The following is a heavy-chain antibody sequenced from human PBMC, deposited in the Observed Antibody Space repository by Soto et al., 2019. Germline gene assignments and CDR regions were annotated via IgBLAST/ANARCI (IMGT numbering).Heavy chain of an antibody. Sequence: QVPLVESGGGVVQPGRSLRLSCAASGFTFSSFGMHWVRQPPGKGLEWVEVIWYDGSNKYYVDSVKGRFTISRDNSKNMLYLQMNSLRAEDTAVYYCARDDGSDGAEYFQHWGQGTLVTVSS. CDR3: ARDDGSDGAEYFQH. CDR2: IWYDGSNK. CDR1: GFTFSSFG. D-gene: IGHD2-15*01. J-gene: IGHJ1*01. V-gene: IGHV3-33*01.